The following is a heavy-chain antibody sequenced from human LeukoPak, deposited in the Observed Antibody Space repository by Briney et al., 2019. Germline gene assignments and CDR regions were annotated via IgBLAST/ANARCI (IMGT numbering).Heavy chain of an antibody. CDR3: ARYGSQPLWY. CDR1: GFTFSDYW. V-gene: IGHV3-74*01. D-gene: IGHD1-26*01. Sequence: PGGSLRLSCVVSGFTFSDYWMHWVRQAPGKGLVWVSRMSLDGSTTNYADSVKGRFTISRDNARNTLYLEINSLRAEDTAVYYCARYGSQPLWYWGQGTLVTVSS. CDR2: MSLDGSTT. J-gene: IGHJ4*02.